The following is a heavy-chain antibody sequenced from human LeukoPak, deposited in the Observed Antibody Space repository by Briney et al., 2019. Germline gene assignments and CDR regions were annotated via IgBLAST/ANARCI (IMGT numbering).Heavy chain of an antibody. CDR1: GYTFTSYG. V-gene: IGHV1-18*01. CDR2: ISAYSGNT. CDR3: ARDKDYGGNSGFDY. Sequence: GASVKVSCKASGYTFTSYGIIWVRQAPGQGLEVMGSISAYSGNTNYAQKLHGRFTITTDTSTSTADMELSSLRSYDTSVYYHARDKDYGGNSGFDYWGQGTLVSVSS. J-gene: IGHJ4*02. D-gene: IGHD4-23*01.